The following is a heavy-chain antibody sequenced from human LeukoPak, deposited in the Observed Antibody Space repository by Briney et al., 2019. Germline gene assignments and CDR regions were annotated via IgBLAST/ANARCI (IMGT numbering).Heavy chain of an antibody. V-gene: IGHV3-23*01. CDR2: ISGSGGST. D-gene: IGHD3-9*01. Sequence: TGGSLRLSCAASGFTFSSYAMSWVRQAPGKGLEWVSAISGSGGSTYYADSVKGRFTISRDNSKNTLYLQMNSLRAEDTAVYYCAKANFDWRYYYYGMDVWGQGTTVTVSS. CDR1: GFTFSSYA. J-gene: IGHJ6*02. CDR3: AKANFDWRYYYYGMDV.